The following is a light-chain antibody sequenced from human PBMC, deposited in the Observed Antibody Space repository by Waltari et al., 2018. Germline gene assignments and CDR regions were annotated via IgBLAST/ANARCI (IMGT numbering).Light chain of an antibody. J-gene: IGLJ2*01. CDR1: SSDVGGYNY. Sequence: QSALTQPASVSGSPGQSITISCTGTSSDVGGYNYVSWYQQHPGKAPNLMIYEVNNRPSGVSNRFSGSKSGNTASLTISGLQAEDEADYYCSSYTSSTYVVFGGGTKLTVL. CDR2: EVN. V-gene: IGLV2-14*01. CDR3: SSYTSSTYVV.